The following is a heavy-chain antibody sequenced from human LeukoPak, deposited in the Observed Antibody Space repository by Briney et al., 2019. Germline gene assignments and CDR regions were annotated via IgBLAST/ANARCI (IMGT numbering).Heavy chain of an antibody. Sequence: ASVKVSCKASGYTFTGYYMHWVRQAPGQGLEWMGWINPNSGGTNYAQKFQGRVTMTRDTSTSTVYMELSSLRSEDTAVYYCARDDPSGPDYWGQGTLVTVSS. J-gene: IGHJ4*02. CDR2: INPNSGGT. CDR3: ARDDPSGPDY. D-gene: IGHD6-25*01. V-gene: IGHV1-2*02. CDR1: GYTFTGYY.